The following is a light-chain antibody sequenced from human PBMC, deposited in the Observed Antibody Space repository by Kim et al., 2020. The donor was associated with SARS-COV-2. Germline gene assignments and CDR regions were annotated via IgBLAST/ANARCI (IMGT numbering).Light chain of an antibody. V-gene: IGKV1-33*01. CDR1: QDISNY. CDR3: QQYDNLPLT. Sequence: DIQMTQSPSTLSASVGDRVTMTCQASQDISNYLNWYQHKPGKAPKLLIYGASNLETGVPSRFSGSGSGTEFSFTISSLQPEDIATYYCQQYDNLPLTFGRGTKVDIK. CDR2: GAS. J-gene: IGKJ4*01.